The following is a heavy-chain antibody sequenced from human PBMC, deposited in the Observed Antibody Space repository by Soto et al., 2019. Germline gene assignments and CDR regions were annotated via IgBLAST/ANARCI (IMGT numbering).Heavy chain of an antibody. D-gene: IGHD2-15*01. CDR2: VRNNVNSYTT. CDR1: GFTFSDHY. V-gene: IGHV3-72*01. Sequence: EVQLVESGGGLVEPGGSLRLSCAASGFTFSDHYMDWVRQAPGKGLEWIGRVRNNVNSYTTEYAASVRGRFTDSRDDSKNSLYLQMNSLKTEDTAMYYCVRNLASGGTYYFDYWGQVTLVTVSS. J-gene: IGHJ4*02. CDR3: VRNLASGGTYYFDY.